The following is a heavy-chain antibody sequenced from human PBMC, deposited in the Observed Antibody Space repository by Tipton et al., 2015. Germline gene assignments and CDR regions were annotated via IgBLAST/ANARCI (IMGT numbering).Heavy chain of an antibody. CDR2: IYYSGST. D-gene: IGHD3-22*01. CDR1: GGSISSGGYY. CDR3: AREVWYYDSSGYDY. Sequence: TLSLTCTVSGGSISSGGYYWSWIRQHPGKGLEWIGYIYYSGSTYYNPSLKSRVTISVDTSKNQFSLKLSSVTAADTAVYYCAREVWYYDSSGYDYWGQGTLVTVSS. J-gene: IGHJ4*02. V-gene: IGHV4-31*03.